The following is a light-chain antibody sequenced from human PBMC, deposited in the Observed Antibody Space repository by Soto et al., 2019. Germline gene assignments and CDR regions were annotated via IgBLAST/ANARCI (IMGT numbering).Light chain of an antibody. CDR1: QSVSNNY. CDR2: GAS. CDR3: QQYGSSGT. Sequence: EIVLTQSPGTLSLSPGERATLTCRASQSVSNNYLAWYQQKPGHAPRLLIYGASNRVTGIRDRFSGSGSGTHFTLTISRLEAEYFAVYYCQQYGSSGTFGQGTKGYIK. V-gene: IGKV3-20*01. J-gene: IGKJ1*01.